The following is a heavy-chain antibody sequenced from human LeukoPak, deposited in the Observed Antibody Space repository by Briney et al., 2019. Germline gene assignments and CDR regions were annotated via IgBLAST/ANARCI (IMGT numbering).Heavy chain of an antibody. V-gene: IGHV3-21*04. J-gene: IGHJ4*02. CDR2: ISSSSSST. D-gene: IGHD2-21*02. CDR1: GXTFSSYT. CDR3: APSCGSDCPGAY. Sequence: GGSLRLSWVASGXTFSSYTMSWVRQAPGKGLEWVSAISSSSSSTSYADSVKGRFTISRDNAKNSLFLQINSLRAEDTAVYYCAPSCGSDCPGAYWGQGSLVTVSS.